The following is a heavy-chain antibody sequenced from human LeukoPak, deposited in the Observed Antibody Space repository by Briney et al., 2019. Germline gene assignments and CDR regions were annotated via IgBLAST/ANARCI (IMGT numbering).Heavy chain of an antibody. CDR3: TSSRDSSGYYTNDASDI. J-gene: IGHJ3*02. V-gene: IGHV3-49*04. CDR1: GFTFGDYA. D-gene: IGHD3-22*01. Sequence: PGGSLRLSCTASGFTFGDYAMSWVRQAPGKGLEWVGFIRSKAYGGTTEYAASVKGRFTISRDDSKSIAYLQMNSLKTEDTAVYYCTSSRDSSGYYTNDASDIWGQGTMVTVSS. CDR2: IRSKAYGGTT.